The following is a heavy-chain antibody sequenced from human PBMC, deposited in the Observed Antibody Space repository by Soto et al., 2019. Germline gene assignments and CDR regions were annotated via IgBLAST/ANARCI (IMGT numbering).Heavy chain of an antibody. J-gene: IGHJ3*02. CDR2: INPSGGST. Sequence: ASVKVSCKASVYTFTSYYMHWVRQAPGQGLEWMGIINPSGGSTSYAQKFQGRVTMTRDTSTSTVYMELSSLRSEDTAVYYCARDQIVVVEKHDDFDIWGQGTMVTVSS. CDR3: ARDQIVVVEKHDDFDI. V-gene: IGHV1-46*01. CDR1: VYTFTSYY. D-gene: IGHD2-15*01.